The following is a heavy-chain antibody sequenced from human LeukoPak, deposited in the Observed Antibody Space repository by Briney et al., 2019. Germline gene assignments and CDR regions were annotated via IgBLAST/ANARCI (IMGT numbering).Heavy chain of an antibody. V-gene: IGHV1-46*01. CDR2: INPGGGSA. CDR1: GYTFTSYH. D-gene: IGHD5-18*01. CDR3: ARDRGSYGPFYFDH. Sequence: GASVKVSCKASGYTFTSYHMHWVRQAPGQGREWMGIINPGGGSATYAQKFQGRFTMTRDTSTSTLYMELSSLRSEDTAVYYCARDRGSYGPFYFDHWGQGTLVTVSS. J-gene: IGHJ4*02.